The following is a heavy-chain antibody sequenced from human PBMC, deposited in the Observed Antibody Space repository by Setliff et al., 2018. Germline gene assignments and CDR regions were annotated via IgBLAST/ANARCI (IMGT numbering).Heavy chain of an antibody. D-gene: IGHD5-18*01. CDR2: INQDGSGK. CDR1: GFTFSSFW. J-gene: IGHJ4*02. Sequence: GGSLRLSCAASGFTFSSFWMAWVRQSPGRGLEWVANINQDGSGKFYVDSVKGRFTIFRDNSTNTLYLQMNSLRGEDTAVYYCAKDLSSNTAASYFFDLWGQGTQVTVSS. V-gene: IGHV3-7*03. CDR3: AKDLSSNTAASYFFDL.